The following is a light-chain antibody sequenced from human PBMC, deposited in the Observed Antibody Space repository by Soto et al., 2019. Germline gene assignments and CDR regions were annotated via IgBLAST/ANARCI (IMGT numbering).Light chain of an antibody. CDR1: QSVSSN. CDR2: GAS. Sequence: EIVMTQSPATLSVSPGERATLSCRASQSVSSNLAWYQQKPGQAPRLLIYGASARATGIPARFTGSGSGTDFTLTITTLEPEDSAVYFCQQYASSPYTFGQGTKVDIK. V-gene: IGKV3-15*01. J-gene: IGKJ2*01. CDR3: QQYASSPYT.